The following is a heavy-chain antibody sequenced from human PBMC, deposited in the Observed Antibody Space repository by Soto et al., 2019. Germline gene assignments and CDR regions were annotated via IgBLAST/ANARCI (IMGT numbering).Heavy chain of an antibody. CDR1: GFTFDDYA. CDR3: AKVYYYGSGSPPLAFDI. Sequence: HPGGSLRLSCAASGFTFDDYAMHWVRQAPGKGLEWVSGISWNSGSIGYADSVKGRFTISRDNAKNSLYLQMNSLRAEDTALYYCAKVYYYGSGSPPLAFDIWGQGTMVTVSS. V-gene: IGHV3-9*01. CDR2: ISWNSGSI. D-gene: IGHD3-10*01. J-gene: IGHJ3*02.